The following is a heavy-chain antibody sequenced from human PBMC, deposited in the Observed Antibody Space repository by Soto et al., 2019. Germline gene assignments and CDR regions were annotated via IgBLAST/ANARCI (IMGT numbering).Heavy chain of an antibody. D-gene: IGHD6-25*01. CDR3: ARDVGNIPSGYYGP. CDR2: INTNSGDT. V-gene: IGHV1-2*05. J-gene: IGHJ3*01. Sequence: ASVKVSSESSGYTFCGSYMVWERQAHGQGLEWMGRINTNSGDTNHAQKLQSKLSMTRGTSISTGHMDLRRGISDHTGVYYCARDVGNIPSGYYGPWAQG. CDR1: GYTFCGSY.